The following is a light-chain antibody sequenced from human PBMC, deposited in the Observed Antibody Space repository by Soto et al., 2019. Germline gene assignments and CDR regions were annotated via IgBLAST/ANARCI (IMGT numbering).Light chain of an antibody. CDR2: AAF. V-gene: IGKV1-12*01. J-gene: IGKJ4*01. CDR1: QGISSW. CDR3: QQDNSCSPLT. Sequence: DIQMTQSPSSVSASVGDRVTITCRASQGISSWLAWYQQKPGKAPKLLNYAAFSLQSGVPSRFSVSRSGTDFTRTISSLQPEDFATYDCQQDNSCSPLTFGGGTKVEIK.